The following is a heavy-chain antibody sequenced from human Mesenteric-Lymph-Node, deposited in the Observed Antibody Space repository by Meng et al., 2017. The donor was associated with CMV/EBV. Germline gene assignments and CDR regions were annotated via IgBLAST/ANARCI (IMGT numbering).Heavy chain of an antibody. J-gene: IGHJ4*02. Sequence: GESLKISCAASGFTFSNYAMNWVRQAPGKGLEWVSGISGSGGSTWYAVSVRGRFTISRDNSKNTLYLQMNSLRAEDTAVYYCASGLGGWGQGTLVTVSS. CDR1: GFTFSNYA. D-gene: IGHD3/OR15-3a*01. CDR3: ASGLGG. V-gene: IGHV3-23*01. CDR2: ISGSGGST.